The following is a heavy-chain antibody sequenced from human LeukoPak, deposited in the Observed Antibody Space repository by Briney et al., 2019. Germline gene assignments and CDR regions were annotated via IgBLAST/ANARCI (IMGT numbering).Heavy chain of an antibody. CDR1: GFIFSNYA. V-gene: IGHV3-30*02. CDR3: AKDSGGGDCFFDH. D-gene: IGHD2-21*02. J-gene: IGHJ5*02. Sequence: PGGSLRLSCAASGFIFSNYAMHWVRQAPGKGLEWVAFIRYDGSNKYYADSVKGRFTISRDNSKNTLYLQMNSLRAEDTAVYYCAKDSGGGDCFFDHWGQGTLVIVSS. CDR2: IRYDGSNK.